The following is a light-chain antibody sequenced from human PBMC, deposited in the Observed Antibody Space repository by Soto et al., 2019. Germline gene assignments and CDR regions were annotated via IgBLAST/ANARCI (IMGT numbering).Light chain of an antibody. CDR1: QSVSSY. CDR3: QQRSNWLS. J-gene: IGKJ4*01. Sequence: VLTQSPATLSLSPGERATLSCRASQSVSSYLAWYQLKPGQAPRLLIYDTSNRATGIPARFSGSGSGTDFTLTISSLEPEDFAVYYCQQRSNWLSFGGGTKVDIK. V-gene: IGKV3-11*01. CDR2: DTS.